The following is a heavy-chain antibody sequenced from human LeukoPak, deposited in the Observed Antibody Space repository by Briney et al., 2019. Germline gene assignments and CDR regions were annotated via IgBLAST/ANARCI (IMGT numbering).Heavy chain of an antibody. D-gene: IGHD5-12*01. V-gene: IGHV4-4*02. J-gene: IGHJ4*02. CDR3: ARDPTEHIVADGGGYYFDY. Sequence: PSGTLSLTCAVSGGSISSSNWWSWVRQPPGKGLEWIGEIYHSGSTNYNPSLKSRVTISVDKSKNQFSLKLSSVTAADTAVYYCARDPTEHIVADGGGYYFDYWGQGTLVTVSS. CDR1: GGSISSSNW. CDR2: IYHSGST.